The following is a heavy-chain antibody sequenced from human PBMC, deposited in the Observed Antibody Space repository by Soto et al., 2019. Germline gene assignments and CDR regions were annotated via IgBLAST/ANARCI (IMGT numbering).Heavy chain of an antibody. D-gene: IGHD4-17*01. CDR2: ISGSGGST. Sequence: GGSLRLSCAASGFPFSSYAMSWVRQAPGKGLEWVSAISGSGGSTYYADSVKGRFTISRDNSNNTLYLQMNSLRAEDTAVYYCAKSRNYGDSLPLFDYWGQGTLVTVSS. CDR3: AKSRNYGDSLPLFDY. CDR1: GFPFSSYA. V-gene: IGHV3-23*01. J-gene: IGHJ4*02.